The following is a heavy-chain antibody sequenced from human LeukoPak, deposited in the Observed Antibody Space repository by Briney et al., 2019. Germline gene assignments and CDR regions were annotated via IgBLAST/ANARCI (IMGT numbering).Heavy chain of an antibody. D-gene: IGHD3-22*01. CDR1: GYTFTGYY. CDR2: INPNSGGT. Sequence: ASVKVSCKASGYTFTGYYMHWVRQAPGQGLEWMGWINPNSGGTNYAQKFQGRVTMTRDTSISTAYMELSRLRSDDTAVYYCARSFGNYYYDSSGYNYWGQGTLVTVSS. CDR3: ARSFGNYYYDSSGYNY. J-gene: IGHJ4*02. V-gene: IGHV1-2*02.